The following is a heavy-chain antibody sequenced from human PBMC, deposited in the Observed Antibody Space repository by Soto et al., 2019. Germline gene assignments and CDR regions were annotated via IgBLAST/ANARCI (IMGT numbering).Heavy chain of an antibody. CDR3: AIKYGSGIPVGNYDYYCGMDV. D-gene: IGHD3-10*01. CDR2: IIPILGTA. J-gene: IGHJ6*02. Sequence: QVQLVQSGAEVKKPGSSVKVSCTASGGTFSSYAISWVRQAPGQGLEWMGGIIPILGTAKYAQKFQGRVTITTDESTSTAYMELSSLRSEDTAVYYCAIKYGSGIPVGNYDYYCGMDVGGQGTTVTVSS. V-gene: IGHV1-69*01. CDR1: GGTFSSYA.